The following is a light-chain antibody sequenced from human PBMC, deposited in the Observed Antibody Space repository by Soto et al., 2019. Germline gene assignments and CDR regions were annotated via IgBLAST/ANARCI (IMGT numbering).Light chain of an antibody. Sequence: EIVMPQSPATLSVSPGARATLSCRASQSVSSNLAWYQQKPGQAPRLLIYGASTRAAGIPARFSGSGSGTEFTLTITSLQSEEFAVYYCQQFHNWPRTFGQGTKVDIK. CDR3: QQFHNWPRT. CDR2: GAS. J-gene: IGKJ1*01. CDR1: QSVSSN. V-gene: IGKV3-15*01.